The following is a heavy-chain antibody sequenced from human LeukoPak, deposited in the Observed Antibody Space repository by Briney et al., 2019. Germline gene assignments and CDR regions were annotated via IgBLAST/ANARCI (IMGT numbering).Heavy chain of an antibody. CDR2: ISGSGGST. J-gene: IGHJ4*02. D-gene: IGHD2-2*01. Sequence: PGGSLRLSCAASGFTFDDYAMHWVRQAPGKELEWVSAISGSGGSTYYADSVEGRFTISRDNSKNTLYLQMNSLRAEDTAVYYCAKSREKCKARYCSSTSPGYYWGQGTLVTVSS. CDR1: GFTFDDYA. CDR3: AKSREKCKARYCSSTSPGYY. V-gene: IGHV3-23*01.